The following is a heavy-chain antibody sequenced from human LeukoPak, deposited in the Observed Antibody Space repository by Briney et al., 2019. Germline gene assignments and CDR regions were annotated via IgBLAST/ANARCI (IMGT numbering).Heavy chain of an antibody. CDR1: GFTFSSYW. CDR3: ARRGYYYDSSGPQVAFDI. Sequence: PGGSLRLSCAASGFTFSSYWMSWVRQAPGKGLEWVANIKQDGSEKYYVDSVKGRLTISRNNAKNSLYLQMNSLRAEDTAVYYCARRGYYYDSSGPQVAFDIWGQGTMVTVSS. J-gene: IGHJ3*02. D-gene: IGHD3-22*01. CDR2: IKQDGSEK. V-gene: IGHV3-7*01.